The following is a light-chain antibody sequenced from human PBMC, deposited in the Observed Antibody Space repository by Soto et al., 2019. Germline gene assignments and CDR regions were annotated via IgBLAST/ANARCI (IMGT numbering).Light chain of an antibody. J-gene: IGKJ3*01. CDR3: QQYYSTPFT. Sequence: DIVMTQSPDSLTVSLGERATIYCKSSQSILYSSNNHNYVAWYQQKAGQPPKLLIYWASTRQSGVPDRFSGGGSGTDFTLTISSLQAEDVAVYYCQQYYSTPFTFGPGTKVDIK. V-gene: IGKV4-1*01. CDR1: QSILYSSNNHNY. CDR2: WAS.